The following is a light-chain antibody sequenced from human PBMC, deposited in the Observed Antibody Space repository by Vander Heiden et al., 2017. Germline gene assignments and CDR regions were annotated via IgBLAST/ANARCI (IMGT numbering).Light chain of an antibody. CDR1: QSVSSY. J-gene: IGKJ1*01. CDR2: DAS. Sequence: EIVLTQSPATLSLSPGERATLSCRASQSVSSYLAWYQQKPGQAPRLLIYDASNRATGIPARFSGSGSGTDFTLTISSLEPEDFAGYYCQQRKTFGQGTKVEIK. CDR3: QQRKT. V-gene: IGKV3-11*01.